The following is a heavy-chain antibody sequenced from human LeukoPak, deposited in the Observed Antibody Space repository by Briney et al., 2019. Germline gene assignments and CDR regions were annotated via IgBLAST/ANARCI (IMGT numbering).Heavy chain of an antibody. CDR3: ARGGSSWSPYYYGMDV. J-gene: IGHJ6*02. CDR1: GYTFTSYG. D-gene: IGHD6-13*01. CDR2: ISAYNGNT. Sequence: ASVKVSCKASGYTFTSYGISWVRQAPGQGLEWMGWISAYNGNTNYAQKLQGRVSMTTDTSTSTAYMELRSLRSDDTAVYYCARGGSSWSPYYYGMDVWGQGTTVTVSS. V-gene: IGHV1-18*01.